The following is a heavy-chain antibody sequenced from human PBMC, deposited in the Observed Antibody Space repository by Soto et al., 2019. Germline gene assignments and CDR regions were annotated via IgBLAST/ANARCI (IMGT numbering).Heavy chain of an antibody. CDR2: IYWDDDK. CDR3: AYCSRDRSGYHPLAPFY. CDR1: GFSLSSSGVG. Sequence: SGPTLVNPTQTLTLTCTFSGFSLSSSGVGVGWIRQPPGKALEWLALIYWDDDKRYSPSLRSRLTITKDTSKNQVVLTMTNMDPVDTATYYCAYCSRDRSGYHPLAPFYWGQGTLVTVSS. J-gene: IGHJ4*02. V-gene: IGHV2-5*02. D-gene: IGHD3-22*01.